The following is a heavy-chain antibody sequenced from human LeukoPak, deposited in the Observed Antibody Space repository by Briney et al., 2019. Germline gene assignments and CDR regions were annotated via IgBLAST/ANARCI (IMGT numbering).Heavy chain of an antibody. Sequence: PSETLSLTCTVSGGSFNHYYWRWIRQPPGKGLEWFGYIYYSGSTYYNPTLKSPFTISVDTSKNQFSLKLSSVTAADTAVYYCARETPGAGYFVYWGQGILVTASS. V-gene: IGHV4-59*01. CDR2: IYYSGST. D-gene: IGHD1-1*01. CDR1: GGSFNHYY. J-gene: IGHJ4*02. CDR3: ARETPGAGYFVY.